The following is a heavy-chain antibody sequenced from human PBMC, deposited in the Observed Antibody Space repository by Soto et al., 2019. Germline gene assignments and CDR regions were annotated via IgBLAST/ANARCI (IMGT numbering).Heavy chain of an antibody. Sequence: QVRLVQSGAEVKKPGASVKVSCKAFGYTFSNYGVAWVRQAPGQGLEWMGWISAHDGNTNYGQNLQDRRTMTTDTSTSTAYMELRSLTSDGTAVYYCARDIYYGSGNYSPFEYRGQGTLVTVSS. CDR3: ARDIYYGSGNYSPFEY. J-gene: IGHJ4*02. CDR1: GYTFSNYG. D-gene: IGHD3-10*01. V-gene: IGHV1-18*01. CDR2: ISAHDGNT.